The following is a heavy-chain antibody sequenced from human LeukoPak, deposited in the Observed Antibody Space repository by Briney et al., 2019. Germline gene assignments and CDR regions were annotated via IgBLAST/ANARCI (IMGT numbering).Heavy chain of an antibody. CDR2: INPNSGGT. D-gene: IGHD1-26*01. CDR3: ARSVGALGYYYYYYMDV. V-gene: IGHV1-2*02. CDR1: GYTFTGYY. J-gene: IGHJ6*03. Sequence: ASVKVSCKASGYTFTGYYMHWVRQAPGQGLEWMGWINPNSGGTNYAQKFQGRVTMTRDTSISTAYMELSRLRSDDTAVYYCARSVGALGYYYYYYMDVWGKGTTVTVSS.